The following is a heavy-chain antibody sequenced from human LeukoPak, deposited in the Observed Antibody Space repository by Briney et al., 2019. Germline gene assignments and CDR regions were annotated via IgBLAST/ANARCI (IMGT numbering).Heavy chain of an antibody. J-gene: IGHJ5*02. D-gene: IGHD3-10*01. V-gene: IGHV3-23*01. CDR2: LSGSGITT. Sequence: GGSLRLSCAASGFTFSNSAMSWVRQAPGKGLEWVSTLSGSGITTYYADSVTGRFTISRDNSKNTLYLQMNSLRAEDTAVYYCANPVRGVIIDWFDPWGQGTLVTVSS. CDR3: ANPVRGVIIDWFDP. CDR1: GFTFSNSA.